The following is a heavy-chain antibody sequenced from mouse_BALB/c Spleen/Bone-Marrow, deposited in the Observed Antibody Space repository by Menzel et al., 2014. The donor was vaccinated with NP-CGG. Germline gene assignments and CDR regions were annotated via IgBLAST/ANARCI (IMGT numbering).Heavy chain of an antibody. Sequence: QVQLKESGPGLVAPSQSLSITCTVSGFSLISYGVHWVRQPPGKGLEWLGVIWAGGSTNYNSALMSRLSISKDNSKSQVFLKMNSLQTDDTAMYYCARSGSPYYYAMDYWGQGTSVTVSS. V-gene: IGHV2-9*02. CDR2: IWAGGST. D-gene: IGHD1-3*01. CDR1: GFSLISYG. J-gene: IGHJ4*01. CDR3: ARSGSPYYYAMDY.